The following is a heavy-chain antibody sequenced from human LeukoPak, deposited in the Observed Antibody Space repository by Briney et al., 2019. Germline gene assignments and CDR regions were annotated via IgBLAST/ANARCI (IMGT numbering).Heavy chain of an antibody. J-gene: IGHJ6*03. Sequence: ASVTLSCNSSGYTFTVHYMNWVRQPPGQGLEWMGRINLTTGVANYAQKFQGRITVTRDTSINTAYMELPSLRSDDTAVYYCARLGRNYYYLDVWGQGTTVAVSS. CDR2: INLTTGVA. V-gene: IGHV1-2*06. D-gene: IGHD7-27*01. CDR3: ARLGRNYYYLDV. CDR1: GYTFTVHY.